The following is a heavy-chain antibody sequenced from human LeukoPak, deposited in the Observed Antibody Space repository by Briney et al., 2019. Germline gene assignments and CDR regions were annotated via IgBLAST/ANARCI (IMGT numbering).Heavy chain of an antibody. J-gene: IGHJ5*02. D-gene: IGHD6-19*01. CDR2: INHSGST. Sequence: SETLSLTCAVYGGSFSGCYWSWIRQPPGKGLEWIGEINHSGSTNYNPSLKSRVTISVDTSKNQFSLKLSSVTAADTAVYHCARDSSGWSRSHWFDPWGQGTLVTVSS. CDR3: ARDSSGWSRSHWFDP. V-gene: IGHV4-34*01. CDR1: GGSFSGCY.